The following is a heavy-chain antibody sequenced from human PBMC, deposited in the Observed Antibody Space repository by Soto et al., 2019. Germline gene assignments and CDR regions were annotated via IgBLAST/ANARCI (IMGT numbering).Heavy chain of an antibody. D-gene: IGHD2-2*01. CDR2: SSFDGSDA. CDR1: GFSLSSYG. V-gene: IGHV3-30*19. J-gene: IGHJ4*02. CDR3: VRELGFSSTWPAY. Sequence: QVQLVESGGGVVQPGTSLRLSCSTSGFSLSSYGMHWVRQAPGKGLAWVADSSFDGSDAHYADSVKGRFTISRGRSTLYLQMNSLSGDDTATAFCVRELGFSSTWPAYWGQGTLVTVSS.